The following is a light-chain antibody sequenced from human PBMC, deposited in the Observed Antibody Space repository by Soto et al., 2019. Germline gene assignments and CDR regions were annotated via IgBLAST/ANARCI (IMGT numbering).Light chain of an antibody. V-gene: IGKV3-20*01. J-gene: IGKJ2*01. CDR3: HQYGSSLGP. Sequence: PGEGATLSCRASQSVTGTHLAWYQQRAGQAPRLLIYDAVRRATGIPDRFSGSGSGTDFTLTISRLEPEDFAVYYCHQYGSSLGPFGQGTKVEV. CDR1: QSVTGTH. CDR2: DAV.